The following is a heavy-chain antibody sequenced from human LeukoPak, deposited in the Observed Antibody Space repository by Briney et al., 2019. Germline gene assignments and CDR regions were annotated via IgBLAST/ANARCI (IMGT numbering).Heavy chain of an antibody. J-gene: IGHJ3*02. CDR1: GVSISSYY. Sequence: PSETLSLTCTVSGVSISSYYWSWLRQPPGKGLEWIGYIYYSGSTNYNPSLKSRVTISVDTSKNQFSLKLSSVTAADTAVYYCARRRATYYYDSSGHRAFDIWGQGTMVTVSS. V-gene: IGHV4-59*01. CDR3: ARRRATYYYDSSGHRAFDI. D-gene: IGHD3-22*01. CDR2: IYYSGST.